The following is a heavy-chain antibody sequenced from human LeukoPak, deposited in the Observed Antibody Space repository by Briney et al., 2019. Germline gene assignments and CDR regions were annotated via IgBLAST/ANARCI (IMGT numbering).Heavy chain of an antibody. J-gene: IGHJ6*02. D-gene: IGHD5-18*01. V-gene: IGHV3-30-3*01. CDR2: ISYDGSNK. CDR1: GFTFSSYA. Sequence: GGSLRLSCAASGFTFSSYAMPWVRQAPGKGLEWVAVISYDGSNKYYADSVKGRFTISRDNSKNTLYLQMNSLRAEDAAVYYCARDLYSYASYYYYGMDVWGQGTTVTVSS. CDR3: ARDLYSYASYYYYGMDV.